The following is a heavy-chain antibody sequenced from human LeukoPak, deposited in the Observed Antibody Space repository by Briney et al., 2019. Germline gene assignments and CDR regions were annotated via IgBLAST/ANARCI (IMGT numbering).Heavy chain of an antibody. V-gene: IGHV1-24*01. D-gene: IGHD1-26*01. CDR3: ATSFLHGSSFDY. CDR2: FDPEDGET. J-gene: IGHJ4*02. Sequence: ASVKVSCKVSGYTLIELSMHWVRQAPGKGLEWMGGFDPEDGETIYAQRFQGRVTMTEDTSTDTAYMELSSLRSEDTAVFYCATSFLHGSSFDYWGQGTLVTVSS. CDR1: GYTLIELS.